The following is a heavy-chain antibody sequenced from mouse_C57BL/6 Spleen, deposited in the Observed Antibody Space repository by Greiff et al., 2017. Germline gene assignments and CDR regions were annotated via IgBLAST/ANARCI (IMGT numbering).Heavy chain of an antibody. V-gene: IGHV3-1*01. CDR1: GYSITSGYD. J-gene: IGHJ2*01. Sequence: EVKLVESGPGMVKPSQSLSLTCTVTGYSITSGYDWHWIRHFPGNKLEWMGYISYSGSTNYNPSLKSRISITHDTSKNHFFLKLNSVTTEDTATYYCARDGTFSFDYWGQGTTLTVSS. CDR2: ISYSGST. CDR3: ARDGTFSFDY.